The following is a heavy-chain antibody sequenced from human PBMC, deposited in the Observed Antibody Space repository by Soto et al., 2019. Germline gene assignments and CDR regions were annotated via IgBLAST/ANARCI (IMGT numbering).Heavy chain of an antibody. D-gene: IGHD2-2*01. CDR3: ARVMPYYYGMDV. J-gene: IGHJ6*02. V-gene: IGHV4-31*03. CDR1: GGSISSGVYY. CDR2: IYYSGST. Sequence: LSLTCTVSGGSISSGVYYWSWIRQHPGKGLEWIGYIYYSGSTYYNPSLKSRVTISVDTSKNQFSLKLSSVTAADTAVYYCARVMPYYYGMDVWGQGTTVTVSS.